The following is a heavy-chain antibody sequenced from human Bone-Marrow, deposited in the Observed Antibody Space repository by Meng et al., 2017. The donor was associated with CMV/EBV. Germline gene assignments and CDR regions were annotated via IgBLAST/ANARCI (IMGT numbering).Heavy chain of an antibody. Sequence: GESLKISCAASGFTFSTYGMHWVRQAPGKGLEWVAIIWYDGSNRNYADPVKGRFTLSRDNAKNSLYLQMNSLRAEDTAVYYCARYHWGGSCWDHWGRGTLVTVSS. CDR3: ARYHWGGSCWDH. CDR1: GFTFSTYG. J-gene: IGHJ4*02. CDR2: IWYDGSNR. V-gene: IGHV3-33*01. D-gene: IGHD2-15*01.